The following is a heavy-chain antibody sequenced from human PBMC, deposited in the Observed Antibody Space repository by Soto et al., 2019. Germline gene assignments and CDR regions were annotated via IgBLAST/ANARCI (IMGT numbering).Heavy chain of an antibody. CDR2: IYYSGST. CDR3: ARDSSAAGLGDY. CDR1: GGSISRSY. Sequence: QVQLQESGPGLVKPSETLSLTCTVPGGSISRSYWSWIRQPQGKGLEWIGYIYYSGSTNYNPSLKSRVTISVDTSQNQFSLKLSSVTAADTAVYYCARDSSAAGLGDYWGPGPLVTVAS. J-gene: IGHJ4*02. V-gene: IGHV4-59*01. D-gene: IGHD6-6*01.